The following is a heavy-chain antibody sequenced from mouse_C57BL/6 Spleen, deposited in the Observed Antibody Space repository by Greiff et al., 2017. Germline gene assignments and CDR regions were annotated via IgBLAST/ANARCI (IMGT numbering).Heavy chain of an antibody. V-gene: IGHV14-3*01. D-gene: IGHD2-3*01. CDR2: IGPANGNT. Sequence: VQLQQSVAELVRPGASVKLSCTASGFNIKNTYMHWVKQRPEQGLEWIGRIGPANGNTKYAPTVQGQATITEDTPSNTAYLQLSRLTSEDTAIYDCARDGDVDYAMDYWGQGTSVTVSS. CDR1: GFNIKNTY. CDR3: ARDGDVDYAMDY. J-gene: IGHJ4*01.